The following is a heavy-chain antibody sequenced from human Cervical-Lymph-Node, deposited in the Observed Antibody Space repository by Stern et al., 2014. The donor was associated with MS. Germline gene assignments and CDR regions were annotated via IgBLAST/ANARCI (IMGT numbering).Heavy chain of an antibody. CDR3: ARSSTVTPNAFDI. D-gene: IGHD4-17*01. V-gene: IGHV4-30-2*01. CDR2: IYHSGRT. J-gene: IGHJ3*02. Sequence: QLQLQEYGSGLVKPSQTLSLTCAVSGGSISSGGYSWSWIRQPTGKGLEWIGYIYHSGRTSYNPSLKIRVTISVDRSKTQFALKLSSVTAADTAVYYCARSSTVTPNAFDIWGQGTMVTVSS. CDR1: GGSISSGGYS.